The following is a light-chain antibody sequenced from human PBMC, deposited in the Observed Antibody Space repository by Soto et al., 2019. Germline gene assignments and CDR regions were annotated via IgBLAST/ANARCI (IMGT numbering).Light chain of an antibody. CDR1: NSNIGSDS. J-gene: IGLJ2*01. CDR3: AAWDVSLNGPA. V-gene: IGLV1-44*01. CDR2: RNN. Sequence: QSVLTQPPSASGTPGQSVTISCSGSNSNIGSDSVSWYQHLPGSALKVVIYRNNLRPSGVPARFSGSKSCTTGALAISGLQSADEDLYYCAAWDVSLNGPAFGGGTKLTVL.